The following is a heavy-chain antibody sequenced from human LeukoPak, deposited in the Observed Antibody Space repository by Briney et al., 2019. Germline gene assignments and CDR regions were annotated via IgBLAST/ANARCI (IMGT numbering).Heavy chain of an antibody. CDR3: AKDRAVVVVDASPTDY. CDR1: GFTFSSYA. CDR2: ISGSGGST. D-gene: IGHD2-15*01. Sequence: GRSLRLGCTVAGFTFSSYAMNWVRQAPGKGLDWVSAISGSGGSTDYADSVKGRFTISRDNPKNTLYLQMNSLRDEDTAVYYRAKDRAVVVVDASPTDYWGQGTLVTVSS. V-gene: IGHV3-23*01. J-gene: IGHJ4*02.